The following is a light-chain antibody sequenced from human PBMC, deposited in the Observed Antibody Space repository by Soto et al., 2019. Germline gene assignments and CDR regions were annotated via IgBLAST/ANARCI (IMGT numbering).Light chain of an antibody. CDR3: AAWDDSLSGYV. CDR2: RNS. J-gene: IGLJ1*01. V-gene: IGLV1-47*01. CDR1: SSNIESNY. Sequence: QLVLTQPPSASGTPGQKVTISCSGSSSNIESNYVYWYQHLPGTAPKLLIYRNSQRPSGVPDRFSGSKSGTSASLAISGLRSEDEADYYCAAWDDSLSGYVFGTGTQLTVL.